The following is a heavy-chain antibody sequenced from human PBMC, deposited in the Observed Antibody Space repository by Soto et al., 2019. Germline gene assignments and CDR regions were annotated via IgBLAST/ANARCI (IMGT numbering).Heavy chain of an antibody. D-gene: IGHD4-17*01. CDR3: ARGYGDYVSDY. J-gene: IGHJ4*02. CDR2: IYYSGST. Sequence: QVQLQESGPGLVKPSETLSLTCTVSGGSISSYYWSWIRQPPGKGLEWIGYIYYSGSTNYNPSLKGRVTISVDTSKNQFSRKLSSVTAADTAVYYCARGYGDYVSDYWGQGTLVTVSS. V-gene: IGHV4-59*01. CDR1: GGSISSYY.